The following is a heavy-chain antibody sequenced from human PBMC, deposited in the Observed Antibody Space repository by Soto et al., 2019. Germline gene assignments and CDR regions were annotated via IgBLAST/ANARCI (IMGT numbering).Heavy chain of an antibody. CDR2: INHLTTT. Sequence: SETLSLTCAVYGGSFSSYHWSWIRQTPGKGLEWIGEINHLTTTNYNPSLKSRVIISLDTPKNQFSLKLSSVTAADTAVYYCARGYDTALAPIFWGQGIQVTVSA. J-gene: IGHJ4*02. CDR1: GGSFSSYH. CDR3: ARGYDTALAPIF. V-gene: IGHV4-34*01. D-gene: IGHD5-18*01.